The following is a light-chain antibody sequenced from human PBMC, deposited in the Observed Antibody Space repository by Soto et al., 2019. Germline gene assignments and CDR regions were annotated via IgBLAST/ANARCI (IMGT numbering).Light chain of an antibody. CDR3: QQYTDWWT. CDR1: QSLHSNF. CDR2: SAS. Sequence: EIVLTQFPATLSLSPGERATLSCRASQSLHSNFLVWYQQKPGQAPRLLISSASRRATGIPDRFSGSGSGTDFTLTISRLDPEDFAVYYCQQYTDWWTFGQGTKVEF. V-gene: IGKV3-20*01. J-gene: IGKJ1*01.